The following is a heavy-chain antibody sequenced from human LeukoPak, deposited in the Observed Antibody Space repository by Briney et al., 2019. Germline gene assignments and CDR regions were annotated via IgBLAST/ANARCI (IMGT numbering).Heavy chain of an antibody. CDR2: INHSGTT. J-gene: IGHJ4*02. D-gene: IGHD3-10*01. CDR1: GGSFSGFY. V-gene: IGHV4-34*01. CDR3: ARVGGGLLWPGTPYYFDY. Sequence: KSSETLSLTCFSGGSFSGFYWSWIRQSPGKGLEWIGEINHSGTTNYNPSLMSRVTISVDTSKNQFSLKLSSVTAADTAVYYCARVGGGLLWPGTPYYFDYWGQGTLVTVSS.